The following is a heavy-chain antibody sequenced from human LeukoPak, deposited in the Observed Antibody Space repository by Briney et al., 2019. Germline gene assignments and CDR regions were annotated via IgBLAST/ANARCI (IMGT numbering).Heavy chain of an antibody. CDR1: GFTFSDHY. D-gene: IGHD3-22*01. J-gene: IGHJ4*02. Sequence: GGSLRLSCAASGFTFSDHYMDWVRQAPGRGLEWVGRSRNKVSSYSTEYAASVRGRFTISRDDSKNSMILQMNSLRTEDTAVYYCARAVDYYDSSGYYKRPSDYWGQGTLVTVSS. V-gene: IGHV3-72*01. CDR3: ARAVDYYDSSGYYKRPSDY. CDR2: SRNKVSSYST.